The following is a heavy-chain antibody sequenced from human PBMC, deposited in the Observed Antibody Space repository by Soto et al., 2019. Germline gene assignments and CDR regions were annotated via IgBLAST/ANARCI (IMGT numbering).Heavy chain of an antibody. CDR2: TYYRSKWYN. J-gene: IGHJ6*02. CDR3: ARAMVAATPSYYYYYGMDV. Sequence: HSQTLSLTCAISGDSVSSNSAAWNWIRQSPSRGLEWLGRTYYRSKWYNDYAVSVKSRITINPDTSKNQFSLQLNSVTPEDTAVYYCARAMVAATPSYYYYYGMDVWGQGTTVTVSS. CDR1: GDSVSSNSAA. V-gene: IGHV6-1*01. D-gene: IGHD2-15*01.